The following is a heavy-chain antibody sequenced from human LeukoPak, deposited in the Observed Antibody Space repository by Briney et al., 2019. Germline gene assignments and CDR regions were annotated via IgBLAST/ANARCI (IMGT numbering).Heavy chain of an antibody. CDR2: IYTSGST. CDR3: ARGHIVGGSYWSFDY. CDR1: GGSISSGSYY. J-gene: IGHJ4*02. D-gene: IGHD1-26*01. Sequence: PSETLSLTCTVSGGSISSGSYYWSWIRQPAGKGLEWIGRIYTSGSTNYNPSLKSRVTISVDTSKNQFSLKLSSVTAADTAVYYCARGHIVGGSYWSFDYWGQGTLVTVSS. V-gene: IGHV4-61*02.